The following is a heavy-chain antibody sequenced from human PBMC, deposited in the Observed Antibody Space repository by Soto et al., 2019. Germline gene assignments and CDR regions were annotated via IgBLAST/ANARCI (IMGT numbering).Heavy chain of an antibody. D-gene: IGHD3-10*01. CDR3: AKDMGRRKQKTLNFAGDY. CDR2: ISWNSGSI. V-gene: IGHV3-9*01. J-gene: IGHJ4*02. Sequence: GGSLRLSCAASGFTFDDYAMHWVRQAPGKGLEWVSGISWNSGSIGYADSVKGRFTISRDNAKNSLYLQMNSLRAEDTALYYCAKDMGRRKQKTLNFAGDYWGQGTLVTVSS. CDR1: GFTFDDYA.